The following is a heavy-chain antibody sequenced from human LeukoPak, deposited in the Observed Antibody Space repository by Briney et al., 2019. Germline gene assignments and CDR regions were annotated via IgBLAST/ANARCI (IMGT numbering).Heavy chain of an antibody. J-gene: IGHJ4*02. V-gene: IGHV3-23*01. Sequence: GGSLRLSCAASGFTFSSYAMSWVRQAPGKGREWVSAISGSGGSTYYADSVKGRFTISRDNAKNSLYLQMNSVRAEDTAVYYCAAVTPGSKYSGSYGYWGQGTLVTVSS. CDR1: GFTFSSYA. D-gene: IGHD1-26*01. CDR3: AAVTPGSKYSGSYGY. CDR2: ISGSGGST.